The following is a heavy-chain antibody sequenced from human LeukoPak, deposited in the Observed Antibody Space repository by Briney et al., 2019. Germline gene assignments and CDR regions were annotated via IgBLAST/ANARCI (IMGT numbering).Heavy chain of an antibody. V-gene: IGHV1-2*02. CDR3: ARGEGAYSTGDFDY. CDR1: GCTFTAYH. Sequence: ASVKVSCKASGCTFTAYHMHWVRQAPGQGLEWMGWINPYSGDTNYAQNFQGRVTITRVTSISTAHMELRRLRSDDTAVYYCARGEGAYSTGDFDYWGQGTLVTVSS. CDR2: INPYSGDT. D-gene: IGHD6-19*01. J-gene: IGHJ4*02.